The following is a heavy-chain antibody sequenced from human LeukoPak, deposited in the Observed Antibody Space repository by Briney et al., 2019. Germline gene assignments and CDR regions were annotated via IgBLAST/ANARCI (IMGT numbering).Heavy chain of an antibody. V-gene: IGHV3-30*02. Sequence: PGGSLRLSCAASGFTFSNYGMHWVRQAPGKGLEWVAFIRYDGSNKYYADSVKGRFTISRDNSKNTLYLQMNNLRTEDTAVYYCAKVAKYYYGSGTYYFFEHWGQGTPVTASS. CDR3: AKVAKYYYGSGTYYFFEH. CDR1: GFTFSNYG. CDR2: IRYDGSNK. D-gene: IGHD3-10*01. J-gene: IGHJ4*02.